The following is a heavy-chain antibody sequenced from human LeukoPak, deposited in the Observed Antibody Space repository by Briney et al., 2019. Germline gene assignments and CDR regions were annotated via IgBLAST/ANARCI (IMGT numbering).Heavy chain of an antibody. Sequence: AGRSLRLSCVVYRFNIDNYEMNWVRQDPGKGLEWVSYISSTSSRIYYADSVKGRFTISRDNAKNSVHLLMTSLRAEDTAVYYCVRDDGAYYQYSMDVWGKGTTVIVSS. J-gene: IGHJ6*03. CDR1: RFNIDNYE. D-gene: IGHD3-16*01. CDR3: VRDDGAYYQYSMDV. V-gene: IGHV3-48*03. CDR2: ISSTSSRI.